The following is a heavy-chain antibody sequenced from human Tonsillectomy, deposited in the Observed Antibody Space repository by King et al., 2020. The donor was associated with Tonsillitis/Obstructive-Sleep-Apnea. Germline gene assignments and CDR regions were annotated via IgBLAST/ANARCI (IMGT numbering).Heavy chain of an antibody. CDR1: GGSISSSSYY. Sequence: QLQESGPGLVKPSETLSLTCTVSGGSISSSSYYWGWIRQPPGKGLEWIGSIYYSGSTYYNPSLKSRVTISVDTSKNQFSLKLSSVTAADTAVYYCARHGDYSTYGIGDYYYGMDVWGQGTTVTVSS. J-gene: IGHJ6*02. CDR3: ARHGDYSTYGIGDYYYGMDV. D-gene: IGHD4-11*01. V-gene: IGHV4-39*01. CDR2: IYYSGST.